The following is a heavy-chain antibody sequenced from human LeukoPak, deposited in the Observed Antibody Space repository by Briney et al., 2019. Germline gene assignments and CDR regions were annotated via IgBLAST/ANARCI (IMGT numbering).Heavy chain of an antibody. J-gene: IGHJ4*02. CDR1: GFTFSSYW. CDR2: INSDGSST. V-gene: IGHV3-74*01. D-gene: IGHD3-22*01. CDR3: ATSFTMIVVVTYLDY. Sequence: GGSLRLSCAASGFTFSSYWMHWVRQAPGKGLVWVSRINSDGSSTSYADSVKGRFTISRDNAKNTLYLQMNSLRAEDTAVYYCATSFTMIVVVTYLDYWGQGTLVTVSS.